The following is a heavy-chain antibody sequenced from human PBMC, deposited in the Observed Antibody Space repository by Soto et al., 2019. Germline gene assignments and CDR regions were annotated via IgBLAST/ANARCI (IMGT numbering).Heavy chain of an antibody. V-gene: IGHV3-30*18. CDR2: ISYDGSNK. J-gene: IGHJ6*02. CDR1: GFTFNIYG. D-gene: IGHD6-13*01. CDR3: AKDDSSSWLYYYYYGMDV. Sequence: QVQLVESGGGVVQPGKSLRLSCAASGFTFNIYGMQWVRQAPGKGLEWVAVISYDGSNKYYADSVKGRFTISRDNSKNTLYLQMNSLRAEDTAVYYCAKDDSSSWLYYYYYGMDVWGQGTTVTVSS.